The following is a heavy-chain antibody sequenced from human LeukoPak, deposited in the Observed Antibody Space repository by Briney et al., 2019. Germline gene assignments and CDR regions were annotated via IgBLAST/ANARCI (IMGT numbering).Heavy chain of an antibody. CDR1: GYTFTSYY. V-gene: IGHV1-46*01. CDR2: INPSGGST. J-gene: IGHJ4*02. CDR3: ARDAEYYYGSGSPPALY. Sequence: ASVKVSCKASGYTFTSYYMHWVRQAPGQGLEWMGIINPSGGSTSYAQKFQGRVTMTRDTSTSTVYMELSRLRSEDTAVYYCARDAEYYYGSGSPPALYWGQGTLVTVSS. D-gene: IGHD3-10*01.